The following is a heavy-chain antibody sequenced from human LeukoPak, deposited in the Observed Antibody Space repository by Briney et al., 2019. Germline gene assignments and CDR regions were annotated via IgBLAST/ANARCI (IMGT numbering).Heavy chain of an antibody. J-gene: IGHJ3*02. CDR1: GFTVSSNY. V-gene: IGHV3-66*01. D-gene: IGHD3-22*01. CDR2: IYSGGRT. CDR3: ARDANYHDSSRYFDAFDI. Sequence: GSLRLSCAASGFTVSSNYMSWVRQAPGKGLEWVSVIYSGGRTYYADSVKGRFTISRDNSKNTLYLQMNSLRAEDTAVYYCARDANYHDSSRYFDAFDIWGQGTMVAVSS.